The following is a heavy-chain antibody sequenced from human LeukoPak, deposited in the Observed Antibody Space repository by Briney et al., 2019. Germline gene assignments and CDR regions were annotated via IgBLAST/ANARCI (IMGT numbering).Heavy chain of an antibody. V-gene: IGHV3-21*01. CDR1: GFTFSSYS. Sequence: KTGGSLRLSCAASGFTFSSYSMTWVRQAPGKGLEWVSSISSSSSYIYYADSVKGRFTISRDNAKNSLYLQMNSLRAEDTAVYYCASYSSGWYGPPGDYWGQGTLVTVSS. J-gene: IGHJ4*02. D-gene: IGHD6-19*01. CDR3: ASYSSGWYGPPGDY. CDR2: ISSSSSYI.